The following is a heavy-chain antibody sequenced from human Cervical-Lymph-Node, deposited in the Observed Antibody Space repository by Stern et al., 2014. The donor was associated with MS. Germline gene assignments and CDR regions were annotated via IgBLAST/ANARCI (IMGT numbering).Heavy chain of an antibody. D-gene: IGHD3-10*01. J-gene: IGHJ5*02. CDR2: TFSNDEK. CDR3: ARTSYYSDSGTWVGWFDP. Sequence: QITLKESGPVLVKPTETLTLTCTVSGFSLNNPTMGVSWIRQPPGKALEWLSHTFSNDEKSYSTSLKSRLTISKDISKSQVVLTMSNMDPVDTATYSCARTSYYSDSGTWVGWFDPWGQGTLVTVSS. V-gene: IGHV2-26*01. CDR1: GFSLNNPTMG.